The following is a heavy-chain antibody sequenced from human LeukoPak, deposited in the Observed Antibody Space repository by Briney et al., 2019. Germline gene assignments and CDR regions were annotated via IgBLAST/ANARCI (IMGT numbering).Heavy chain of an antibody. CDR1: GFTLSSYW. D-gene: IGHD2-15*01. CDR3: ARDLSGYSDY. Sequence: PGGSLRLSCAASGFTLSSYWLHWVRQAPGKGLGWVSRISDADESITDYADSVRGRFTISRDTAKNTLYLEMNSLGAEDTAVYYCARDLSGYSDYWGQGTLVTVSS. J-gene: IGHJ4*02. CDR2: ISDADESIT. V-gene: IGHV3-74*01.